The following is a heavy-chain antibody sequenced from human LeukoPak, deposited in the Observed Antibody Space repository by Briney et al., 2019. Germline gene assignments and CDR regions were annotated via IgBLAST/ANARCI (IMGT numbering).Heavy chain of an antibody. Sequence: SVKDSCKATGGTFISYASSWVRQAPGQGLEWMGGIIPIFGTANYVQNIQGRVTIAADESTSTAYMELSSLRSEDTAVYYCARGTYYYGSGSYWSYYYYMDVWGKGTTVTVSS. CDR1: GGTFISYA. J-gene: IGHJ6*03. CDR3: ARGTYYYGSGSYWSYYYYMDV. D-gene: IGHD3-10*01. V-gene: IGHV1-69*13. CDR2: IIPIFGTA.